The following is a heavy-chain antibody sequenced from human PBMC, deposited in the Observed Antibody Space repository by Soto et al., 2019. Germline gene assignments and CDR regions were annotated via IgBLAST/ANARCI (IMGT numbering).Heavy chain of an antibody. CDR3: AREGLTGTIGLYYYYGMDV. D-gene: IGHD1-7*01. J-gene: IGHJ6*02. V-gene: IGHV4-59*01. CDR2: IYYSGST. CDR1: GGSISSYY. Sequence: QVQLQESGPGLVKPSETLSLTCTVSGGSISSYYWSWIRQPPGKGLEWIGYIYYSGSTNYNPSLKSRVSISVNTSKNRFALKLRSVTAADTAVYYCAREGLTGTIGLYYYYGMDVWGQGTTVTVSS.